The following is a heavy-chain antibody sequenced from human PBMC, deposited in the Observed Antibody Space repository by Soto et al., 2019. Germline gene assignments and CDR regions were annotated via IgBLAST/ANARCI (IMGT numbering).Heavy chain of an antibody. Sequence: GGSLRLSCAASGFTFSSYGMHWVRQAPGKGLEWVAVISYDGSNKYYADSVKGRFTISRDNSKNTLYLQMNSLRAEDTAVYYCAKDPRFLEWLPRDGTDVWGQGTTVTVSS. V-gene: IGHV3-30*18. J-gene: IGHJ6*02. CDR3: AKDPRFLEWLPRDGTDV. CDR2: ISYDGSNK. D-gene: IGHD3-3*01. CDR1: GFTFSSYG.